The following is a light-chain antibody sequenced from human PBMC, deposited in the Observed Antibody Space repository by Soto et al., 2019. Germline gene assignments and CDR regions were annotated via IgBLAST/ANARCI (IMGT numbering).Light chain of an antibody. Sequence: EMVLTQSPGTLSLSPGEGATLSCRASQNIYNNYLAWYQQKPGQAPRLLISGASSRATGIPDRFSGSGSGTDFTRTISRLESEDFAVYYCQRYGSSPPHTFGQGTKVEIK. V-gene: IGKV3-20*01. J-gene: IGKJ2*01. CDR2: GAS. CDR3: QRYGSSPPHT. CDR1: QNIYNNY.